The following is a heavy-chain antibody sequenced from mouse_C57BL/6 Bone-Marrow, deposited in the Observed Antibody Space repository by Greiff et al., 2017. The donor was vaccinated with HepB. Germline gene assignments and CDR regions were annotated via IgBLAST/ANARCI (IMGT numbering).Heavy chain of an antibody. D-gene: IGHD1-1*01. CDR3: ARDPPYYGSSLDY. J-gene: IGHJ2*01. V-gene: IGHV5-4*01. CDR1: GFTFSSYA. Sequence: EVKVVESGGGLVKPGGSLKLSCAASGFTFSSYAMSWVRQTPEKRLEWVATISDGGSYTYYPDNVKGRFTISRDNAKNNLYLQMSHLKSEDTAMYYCARDPPYYGSSLDYWGQGTTLTVSS. CDR2: ISDGGSYT.